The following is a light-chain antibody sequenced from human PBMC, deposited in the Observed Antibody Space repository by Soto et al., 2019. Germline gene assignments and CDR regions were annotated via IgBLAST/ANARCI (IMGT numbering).Light chain of an antibody. J-gene: IGLJ2*01. CDR2: HVS. CDR3: LSYRTSSTLV. Sequence: QSALTQPASVSGSPGQSISISCTGTSSDVGDYKYVSWYQQQPGKAPKLIIYHVSDRPSGVSNRFSGSKSGNTASLTISGLQAQDEAFYYCLSYRTSSTLVFGGGTQLTVL. CDR1: SSDVGDYKY. V-gene: IGLV2-14*03.